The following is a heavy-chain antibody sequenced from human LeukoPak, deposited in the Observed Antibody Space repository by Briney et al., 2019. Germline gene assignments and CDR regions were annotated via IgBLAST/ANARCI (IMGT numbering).Heavy chain of an antibody. V-gene: IGHV1-46*01. CDR2: INPSGGST. CDR3: AKDITLTMIVVAKPGAFDY. D-gene: IGHD3-22*01. J-gene: IGHJ4*02. Sequence: ASVKVSCKASGYTFTSYYMHWVRQAPGQGLEWMGIINPSGGSTSYAQKFQGRVTMTRDTSTSTVYMELNSLRTEDTALYYCAKDITLTMIVVAKPGAFDYWGQGTLVTVSS. CDR1: GYTFTSYY.